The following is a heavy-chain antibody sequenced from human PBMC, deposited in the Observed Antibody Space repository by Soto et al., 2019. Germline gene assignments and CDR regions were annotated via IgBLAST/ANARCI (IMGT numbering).Heavy chain of an antibody. CDR1: GFTFSSYW. J-gene: IGHJ4*01. CDR2: IHNDGSTT. Sequence: EVQLVESGGGLVQPGGSVRLSCAASGFTFSSYWMHWVRQAPGKGLTWVSRIHNDGSTTRYADSVKGRFTISRDNAKNTLYLQMSSLRVEDTAVYYCARDNWNSYWGQGTLVTVSS. V-gene: IGHV3-74*01. D-gene: IGHD1-7*01. CDR3: ARDNWNSY.